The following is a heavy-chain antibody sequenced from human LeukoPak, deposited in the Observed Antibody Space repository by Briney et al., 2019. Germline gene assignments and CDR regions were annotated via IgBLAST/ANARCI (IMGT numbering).Heavy chain of an antibody. CDR1: GGSISSGDYY. CDR2: IYYSGST. J-gene: IGHJ4*02. Sequence: SETLSLTCTVSGGSISSGDYYWGWIRQPPGKGLEWIGSIYYSGSTYYNASLKSRGTISVDTSKNQFSLKLNSVTAADTAVYFCARQVVAVAGTGYFDYWGQGTLVTVSS. V-gene: IGHV4-39*01. D-gene: IGHD6-19*01. CDR3: ARQVVAVAGTGYFDY.